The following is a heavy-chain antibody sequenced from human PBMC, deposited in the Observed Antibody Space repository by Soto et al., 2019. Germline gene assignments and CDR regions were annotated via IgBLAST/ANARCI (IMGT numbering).Heavy chain of an antibody. V-gene: IGHV3-23*01. Sequence: EVQLLESGGGFVQPGGSLRLSCAASGFTFSTFAMTWVRQAPGKGLEWVSSISASGTHTYHADSGRGRFTISRDDSINTQYLQLNSLRGGDTAVYYCAKGLRPWNHMDAWGRGTTVTVSS. CDR3: AKGLRPWNHMDA. D-gene: IGHD1-1*01. CDR2: ISASGTHT. J-gene: IGHJ6*03. CDR1: GFTFSTFA.